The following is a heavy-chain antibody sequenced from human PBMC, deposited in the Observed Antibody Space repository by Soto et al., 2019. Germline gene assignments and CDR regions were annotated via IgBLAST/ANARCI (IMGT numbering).Heavy chain of an antibody. CDR1: GYTFTSYA. J-gene: IGHJ4*02. D-gene: IGHD3-16*01. CDR3: ARDWGRSLYYFDY. Sequence: ASVKVYCKASGYTFTSYAMHWVRQAPGQRLEWMGWINAGNGNTKYSQKFQGRVTITRDTSASTAYMELSSLRSEDTAVYYCARDWGRSLYYFDYWGQGTLVTVSS. CDR2: INAGNGNT. V-gene: IGHV1-3*01.